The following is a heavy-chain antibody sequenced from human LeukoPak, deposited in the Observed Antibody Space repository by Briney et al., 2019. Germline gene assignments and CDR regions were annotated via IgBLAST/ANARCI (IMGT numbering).Heavy chain of an antibody. J-gene: IGHJ6*02. D-gene: IGHD6-19*01. CDR2: IYYSGST. Sequence: PSETLSLTCTVSGGSISSYYWSWIRQPPGKGLEWIGYIYYSGSTNYNPSLKSRVTISVDTSKNQFSLKLSSVTAADTAVYYCARGQKEQWLVRGYYYYGMDVWGQGTTVTVSS. CDR1: GGSISSYY. CDR3: ARGQKEQWLVRGYYYYGMDV. V-gene: IGHV4-59*12.